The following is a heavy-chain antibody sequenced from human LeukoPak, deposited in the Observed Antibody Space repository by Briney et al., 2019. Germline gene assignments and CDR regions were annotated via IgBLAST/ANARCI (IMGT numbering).Heavy chain of an antibody. V-gene: IGHV1-2*02. CDR2: INPNSGGT. CDR3: AREGGLHREYIDY. Sequence: GASVTVSCKASGYTFTRYYMHWVRQAPGQGLEWMGWINPNSGGTNYAQKFQGRVTMTRDTSISTAYMELSRLRSDDTAVYYCAREGGLHREYIDYWGQGTLVTVSS. D-gene: IGHD3-16*01. J-gene: IGHJ4*02. CDR1: GYTFTRYY.